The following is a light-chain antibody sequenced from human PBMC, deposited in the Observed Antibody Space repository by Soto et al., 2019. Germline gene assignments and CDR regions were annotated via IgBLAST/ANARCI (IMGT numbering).Light chain of an antibody. CDR2: KVS. CDR1: QGLVHSDGNTY. J-gene: IGKJ5*01. V-gene: IGKV2-30*02. CDR3: MQGTHWPPIT. Sequence: DVVVTQSPLSLPVTLGQAASISCRSSQGLVHSDGNTYWSWFHQRPGHSPRRLIHKVSNRDSGVPDKFSGSGSGTDFTLKISRVEAEYVGVYYGMQGTHWPPITFGQGTRLEIK.